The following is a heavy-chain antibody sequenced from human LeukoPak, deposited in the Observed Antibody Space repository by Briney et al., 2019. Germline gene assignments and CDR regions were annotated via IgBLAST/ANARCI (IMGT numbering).Heavy chain of an antibody. J-gene: IGHJ6*03. V-gene: IGHV1-69*05. CDR3: ARLGYCRDTNCYSDYYFMDV. CDR2: IIPIFGTA. CDR1: GGTFSSYA. D-gene: IGHD2-2*02. Sequence: SVKVSCKASGGTFSSYAISWVRQAPGQGLEWMGGIIPIFGTANYAQKFQGRVTITTDESTSTAYMELSSLRSEDTAVYYCARLGYCRDTNCYSDYYFMDVWGEGTTVTVSS.